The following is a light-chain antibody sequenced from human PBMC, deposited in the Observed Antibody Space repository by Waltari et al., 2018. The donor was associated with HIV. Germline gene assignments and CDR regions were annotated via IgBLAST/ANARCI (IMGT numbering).Light chain of an antibody. J-gene: IGLJ2*01. CDR2: GKS. CDR3: AAWDGSLSGPV. CDR1: SSNIGRNY. V-gene: IGLV1-47*01. Sequence: QSVLTQPPSASGTPGQRVTISCSGSSSNIGRNYVYWYQQLRGPARKLRRYGKSQRRSGDRDRVAGSKSGTSASVAFRGLRSEDEADYYCAAWDGSLSGPVFGGGTKLTVL.